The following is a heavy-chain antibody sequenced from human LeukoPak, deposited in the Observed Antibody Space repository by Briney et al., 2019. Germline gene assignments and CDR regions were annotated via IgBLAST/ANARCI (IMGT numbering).Heavy chain of an antibody. CDR3: AAFIAVAGTYYFDY. D-gene: IGHD6-19*01. V-gene: IGHV3-11*04. J-gene: IGHJ4*02. Sequence: PGGSLRLSCAASGFTVSSNYMSWVRQAPGKGLEWVSYISSSGSTIYYADSVKGRFTISRDNAKNSLYLQMNSLRAEDTAVYYCAAFIAVAGTYYFDYWGQGTLVTVSS. CDR1: GFTVSSNY. CDR2: ISSSGSTI.